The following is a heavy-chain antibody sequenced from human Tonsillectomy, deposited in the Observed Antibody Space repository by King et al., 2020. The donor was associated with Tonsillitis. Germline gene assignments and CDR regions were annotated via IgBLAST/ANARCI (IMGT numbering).Heavy chain of an antibody. CDR2: IQYDGRNT. Sequence: VQLVESGGGVVQPGGSLRLSCAASGFTFSSYGMHWVRQAPGKGLEWVVFIQYDGRNTYYADSVKGRFTISRDNSKNTLYVQMNSLRAEDTAVYYCAKDLRADYFDGSGSTFDYWGQGTLVTVSS. CDR3: AKDLRADYFDGSGSTFDY. V-gene: IGHV3-30*02. D-gene: IGHD3-22*01. J-gene: IGHJ4*02. CDR1: GFTFSSYG.